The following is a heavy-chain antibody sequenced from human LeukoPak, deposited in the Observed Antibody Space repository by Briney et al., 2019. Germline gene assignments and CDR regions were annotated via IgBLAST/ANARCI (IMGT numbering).Heavy chain of an antibody. CDR1: GFTFSSYG. CDR3: AKDPNYGSGSYYNGVAFDY. Sequence: GRSLRLSCAASGFTFSSYGMHWVRQAPGKVLEWVAVISYDGSNKYYADSVKGRFTISRDNSKNTLYLQMNSLRAEDTAVYYCAKDPNYGSGSYYNGVAFDYWGQGTLVTVSS. CDR2: ISYDGSNK. D-gene: IGHD3-10*01. J-gene: IGHJ4*02. V-gene: IGHV3-30*18.